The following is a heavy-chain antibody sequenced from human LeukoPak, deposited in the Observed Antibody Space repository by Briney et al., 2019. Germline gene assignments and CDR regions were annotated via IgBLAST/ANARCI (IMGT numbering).Heavy chain of an antibody. J-gene: IGHJ3*02. CDR1: GGTFSSYA. CDR3: ARGPLSGSYSYAFDI. D-gene: IGHD1-26*01. V-gene: IGHV1-8*03. Sequence: ASVKVSCKASGGTFSSYAISWVRQAPGQGLEWMGWMNPNSGNTGYAQKFQGRVTITRNTSISTAYMELSSLRSEDTAVYYCARGPLSGSYSYAFDIWGQGTMVTVSS. CDR2: MNPNSGNT.